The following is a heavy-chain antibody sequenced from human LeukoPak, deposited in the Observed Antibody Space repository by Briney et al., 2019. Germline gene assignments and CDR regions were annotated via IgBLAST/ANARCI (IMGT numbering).Heavy chain of an antibody. Sequence: SETLSLTCTVSGGSISSYYWSWIRQPPGKGLEWIGYIYYSGSTNYNPSLKSRVTISVDTSKNQFSLKLSSVTAADTAVYYCARGVCSGGSCGDDAFDIWGQGTMVTVSS. CDR3: ARGVCSGGSCGDDAFDI. V-gene: IGHV4-59*01. D-gene: IGHD2-15*01. J-gene: IGHJ3*02. CDR2: IYYSGST. CDR1: GGSISSYY.